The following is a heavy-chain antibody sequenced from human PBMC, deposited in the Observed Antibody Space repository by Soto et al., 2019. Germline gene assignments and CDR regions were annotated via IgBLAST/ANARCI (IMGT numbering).Heavy chain of an antibody. D-gene: IGHD6-13*01. CDR1: GFTFSSYA. CDR2: ISYDGSNK. V-gene: IGHV3-30-3*01. J-gene: IGHJ4*02. Sequence: QVQLVESGGGVVQPGRSLRLSCAASGFTFSSYAMHWVRQAPGKGLERVAVISYDGSNKYYADSVKGRFTISRDNFKNRLYPQMNSLTAADTAVYYLVRDRVYISTGGDYWGQGTVVNVSS. CDR3: VRDRVYISTGGDY.